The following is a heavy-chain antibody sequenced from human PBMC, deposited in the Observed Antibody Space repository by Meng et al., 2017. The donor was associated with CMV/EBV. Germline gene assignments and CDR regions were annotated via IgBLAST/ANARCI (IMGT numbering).Heavy chain of an antibody. J-gene: IGHJ4*02. Sequence: GESLKISCAAPGFTFSSYWMSWVRQAPGKGLEWVANIKQDGSEKYYVDSVKGRFTISRDNAKNSLYLQMNSLRAEDTAVYYCARDRRNYLDYWGQGTLVTVSS. CDR2: IKQDGSEK. V-gene: IGHV3-7*01. CDR3: ARDRRNYLDY. CDR1: GFTFSSYW.